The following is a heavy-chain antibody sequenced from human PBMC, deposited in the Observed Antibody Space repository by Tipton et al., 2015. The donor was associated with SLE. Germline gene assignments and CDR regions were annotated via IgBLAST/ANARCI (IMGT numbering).Heavy chain of an antibody. D-gene: IGHD6-13*01. J-gene: IGHJ4*02. Sequence: QVQLVQSGAEMKKPGASVKVSCQAAGYTFTRNGITWVRQAPGQGLEWMGWISTYNGNTDYAQEFQDRVTMTTDTSTATAYMELRSLRSDDTAVYYCARTGYASKWSPYDYWGQGTLVIVSS. CDR1: GYTFTRNG. V-gene: IGHV1-18*01. CDR2: ISTYNGNT. CDR3: ARTGYASKWSPYDY.